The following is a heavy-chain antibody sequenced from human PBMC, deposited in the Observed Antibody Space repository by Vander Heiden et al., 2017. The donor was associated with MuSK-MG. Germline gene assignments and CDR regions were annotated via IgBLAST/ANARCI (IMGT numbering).Heavy chain of an antibody. CDR2: ISSSSSYI. CDR1: GFTFRRYS. CDR3: ARDSPHSGYYYYYYGMDV. Sequence: EVQLVESGGGLVKPGGSLRLSCAASGFTFRRYSMNWVRQAPGKGLEWVSSISSSSSYIYYADSVKGRFTISRDNAKNSLYLQMNSLRAEDTAVYYCARDSPHSGYYYYYYGMDVWGQGTTVTVSS. J-gene: IGHJ6*02. V-gene: IGHV3-21*01. D-gene: IGHD3-22*01.